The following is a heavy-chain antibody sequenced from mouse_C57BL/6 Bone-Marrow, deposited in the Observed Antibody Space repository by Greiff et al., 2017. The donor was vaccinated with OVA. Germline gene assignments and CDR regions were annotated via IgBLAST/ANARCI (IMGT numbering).Heavy chain of an antibody. CDR1: GFNIKDYY. CDR2: IDPEDGET. V-gene: IGHV14-2*01. D-gene: IGHD1-1*01. J-gene: IGHJ2*01. CDR3: ARGYYGSSYVVPFDY. Sequence: EVKLVESGAELVKPGASVKLSCTASGFNIKDYYMHWVKQRTEQGLEWIGRIDPEDGETKYAPKFQGKATITADTSSNTAYLQLSSLPSEDTAVYYCARGYYGSSYVVPFDYWGQGTTLTVSS.